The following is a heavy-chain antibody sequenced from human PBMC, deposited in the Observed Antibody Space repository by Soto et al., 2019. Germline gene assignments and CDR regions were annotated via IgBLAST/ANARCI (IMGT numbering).Heavy chain of an antibody. CDR2: ISGSGGST. J-gene: IGHJ6*02. CDR3: AKDLERYFDWLCYGMDV. D-gene: IGHD3-9*01. Sequence: AGGSLRLSCAASGFTFSSYAMSWVRQAPGKGLEWVSAISGSGGSTYYADSVKGRFTISRDNSKNTLYLQMNSLRAEDTAVYYCAKDLERYFDWLCYGMDVWGQGTTVTVSS. V-gene: IGHV3-23*01. CDR1: GFTFSSYA.